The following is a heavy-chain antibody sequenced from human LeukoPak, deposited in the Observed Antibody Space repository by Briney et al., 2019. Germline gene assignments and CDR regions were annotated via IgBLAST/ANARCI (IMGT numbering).Heavy chain of an antibody. Sequence: GGSLRLSCAASGFTFSSYGMHWVRQAPGKGLEWVAFIRYDGSNKYYADSVKGRFTISRDNSKNTLYLQMNSLRAEDTAVYYCAKDSFAAVAGTNYFDYWGQGTLVTVSS. V-gene: IGHV3-30*02. CDR3: AKDSFAAVAGTNYFDY. D-gene: IGHD6-19*01. CDR2: IRYDGSNK. J-gene: IGHJ4*02. CDR1: GFTFSSYG.